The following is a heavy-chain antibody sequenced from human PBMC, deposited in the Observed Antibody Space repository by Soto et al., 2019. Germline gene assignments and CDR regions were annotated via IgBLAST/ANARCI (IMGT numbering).Heavy chain of an antibody. Sequence: QITLKESGPTLVKPTQTLTLTCTFSGFSLSTSGVGLGWIRQPPGKALEWLAAIFWDDDKRYSPSLKSRLTTTKDTSRNQVAPTMTDMDPVDTATYYCAHRTYYGEFGGTFDYWGQGTLVTVSS. CDR1: GFSLSTSGVG. CDR2: IFWDDDK. CDR3: AHRTYYGEFGGTFDY. V-gene: IGHV2-5*02. J-gene: IGHJ4*02. D-gene: IGHD2-21*01.